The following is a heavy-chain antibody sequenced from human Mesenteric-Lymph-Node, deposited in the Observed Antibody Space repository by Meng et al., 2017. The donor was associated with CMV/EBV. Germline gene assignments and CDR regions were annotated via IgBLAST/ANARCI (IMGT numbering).Heavy chain of an antibody. V-gene: IGHV1-2*02. Sequence: ASVKVSCKASGYTFTGYYMHWVRQAPGQGLEWMGWINPNSGGTTYAQKFQGRVTMTRDTSISTAYMELSRLRSDDTAVYYCARAGYCSSTSCYYNWFDPWGQGTLVTVSS. CDR2: INPNSGGT. D-gene: IGHD2-2*01. CDR1: GYTFTGYY. CDR3: ARAGYCSSTSCYYNWFDP. J-gene: IGHJ5*02.